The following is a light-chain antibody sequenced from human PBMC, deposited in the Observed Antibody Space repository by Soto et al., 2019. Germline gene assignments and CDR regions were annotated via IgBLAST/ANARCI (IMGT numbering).Light chain of an antibody. CDR3: QQYNSS. Sequence: DIHMTQSPSTLSASLGDRVTITCRASQSISNWLAWYQKKPGKAPMLLIYKASSVVRGVPSGFSGSGSGTQFTLTIRSQQPDDFATHYCQQYNSSFGQGTKVDIK. V-gene: IGKV1-5*03. CDR2: KAS. J-gene: IGKJ1*01. CDR1: QSISNW.